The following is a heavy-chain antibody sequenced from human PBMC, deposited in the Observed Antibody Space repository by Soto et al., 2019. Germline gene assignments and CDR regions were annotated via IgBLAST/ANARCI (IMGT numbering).Heavy chain of an antibody. CDR1: GFTFSSYA. V-gene: IGHV3-23*01. J-gene: IGHJ5*02. CDR2: ISGSGGST. CDR3: AKEGAPGPDIVVVPGWFDP. D-gene: IGHD2-2*01. Sequence: EVQLLESGGGSVQPGGSLRLSCAASGFTFSSYAMSWVRQAPGKGLEWVSAISGSGGSTYYADSVKGRFTISRDNSKNTLYLQMNSLRAEDTAVYYCAKEGAPGPDIVVVPGWFDPWGQGTLVTVSS.